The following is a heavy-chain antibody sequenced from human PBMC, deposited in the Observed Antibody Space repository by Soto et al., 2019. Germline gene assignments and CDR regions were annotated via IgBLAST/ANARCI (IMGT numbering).Heavy chain of an antibody. J-gene: IGHJ3*02. Sequence: PXGSLSPSVTAAGFTVRDDHMSWVRQAPGKGPEWVSVIYCGGTTYYADSVQGRFTISRDKSKNTLYLQMNDLRADDTAVYYCAREAAGFDIWGQGTMVTVSS. CDR1: GFTVRDDH. CDR3: AREAAGFDI. V-gene: IGHV3-53*01. CDR2: IYCGGTT.